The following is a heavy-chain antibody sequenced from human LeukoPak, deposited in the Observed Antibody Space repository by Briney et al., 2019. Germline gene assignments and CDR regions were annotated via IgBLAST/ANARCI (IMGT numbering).Heavy chain of an antibody. V-gene: IGHV4-59*08. D-gene: IGHD5-12*01. Sequence: SETLSLTCIVSGGSIRSSHWSWIRQTPGKRLQWIGYIHYSGESNNNPSLKSRVTISVDTSKNQFSLKLTSVTAADTAMYYCARRGPNSGYARGWNFDLWGRGTLVTVSS. CDR1: GGSIRSSH. J-gene: IGHJ2*01. CDR3: ARRGPNSGYARGWNFDL. CDR2: IHYSGES.